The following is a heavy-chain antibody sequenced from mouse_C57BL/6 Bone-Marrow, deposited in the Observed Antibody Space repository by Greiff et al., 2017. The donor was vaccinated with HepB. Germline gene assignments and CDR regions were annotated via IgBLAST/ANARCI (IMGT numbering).Heavy chain of an antibody. J-gene: IGHJ3*01. CDR2: INPYNGGT. CDR3: ARKGGSRAWFAY. D-gene: IGHD1-1*01. V-gene: IGHV1-19*01. Sequence: EVKLQESGPVLVKPGASVKMSCKASGYTFTDYYMNWVKQSHGKSLEWIGVINPYNGGTSYNQKFKGKATLTVDKSSSTAYMELNSLTSEDSAVYYCARKGGSRAWFAYWGQGTLVTVSA. CDR1: GYTFTDYY.